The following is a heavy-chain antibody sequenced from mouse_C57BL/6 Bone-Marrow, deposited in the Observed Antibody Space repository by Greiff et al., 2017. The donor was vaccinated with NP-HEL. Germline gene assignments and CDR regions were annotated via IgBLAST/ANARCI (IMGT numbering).Heavy chain of an antibody. V-gene: IGHV1-69*01. CDR3: AGDYYGSSYLWFAY. J-gene: IGHJ3*01. CDR1: GYTFTSYW. D-gene: IGHD1-1*01. CDR2: IDPSDSYT. Sequence: QVQLQQPGAELVMPGASVKLSCKASGYTFTSYWMHWVKQRPGQGLEWIGEIDPSDSYTNYNQKFKGKSTLTVDKSSSTAYMQLSSLTSEDSAVYDCAGDYYGSSYLWFAYWGQGTLVTVSA.